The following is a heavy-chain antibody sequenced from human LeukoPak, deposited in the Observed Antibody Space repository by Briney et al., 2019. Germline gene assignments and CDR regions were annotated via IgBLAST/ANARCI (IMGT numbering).Heavy chain of an antibody. V-gene: IGHV4-59*08. Sequence: PSETLSLTCTVSGASISNYYWSWIRQPPEKGLEWIGYVYDTGSTNYNASLKSRVTISVDTSKNQFSLKLSSVTAADTAVYYCARHEGFGNYNDYYYDIDVWGQGTTVTVSS. CDR2: VYDTGST. CDR1: GASISNYY. D-gene: IGHD4-11*01. J-gene: IGHJ6*02. CDR3: ARHEGFGNYNDYYYDIDV.